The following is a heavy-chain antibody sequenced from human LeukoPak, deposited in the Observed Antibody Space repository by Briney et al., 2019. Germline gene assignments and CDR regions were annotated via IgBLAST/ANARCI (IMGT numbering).Heavy chain of an antibody. CDR2: IYHSGST. CDR1: GYSISSGYY. CDR3: ARVKWGATDY. J-gene: IGHJ4*02. V-gene: IGHV4-38-2*02. Sequence: PSETLSLTCTVSGYSISSGYYWGWIRQPPGKGLEWIGSIYHSGSTYYNPSLKSRVTISVDTSKNQFSLKLSSVTAADTAVYYCARVKWGATDYWGQGTLVTVSS. D-gene: IGHD7-27*01.